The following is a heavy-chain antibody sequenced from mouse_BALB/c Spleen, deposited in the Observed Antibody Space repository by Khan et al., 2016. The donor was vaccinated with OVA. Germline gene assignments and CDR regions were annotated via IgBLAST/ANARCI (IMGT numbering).Heavy chain of an antibody. CDR2: INPHIGET. CDR3: TRIYRSDFDY. CDR1: GYSFTGYF. D-gene: IGHD1-1*01. Sequence: VQLQQSGPELVRPGASVKISCKASGYSFTGYFMNWVMQSHGKSLEWIGRINPHIGETFYNQRFKDKATLTVDASSSTAYMELRRLASEDSAVYYCTRIYRSDFDYWGQGTTLTVSS. J-gene: IGHJ2*01. V-gene: IGHV1-20*02.